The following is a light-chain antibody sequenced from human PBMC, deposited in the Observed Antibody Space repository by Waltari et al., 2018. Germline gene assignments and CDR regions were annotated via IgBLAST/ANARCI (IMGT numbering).Light chain of an antibody. CDR1: QSLLYNSNDKNY. CDR2: WAS. CDR3: QQYYSRRT. V-gene: IGKV4-1*01. J-gene: IGKJ1*01. Sequence: DIVMTQSPDSLAVSLGERDTINCKSSQSLLYNSNDKNYLAWYQQKPGQPPKLLFYWASTRHSGVPDRFSGSGSATDFTLTISSLQAEDVAVYYCQQYYSRRTFGQGTRVEIK.